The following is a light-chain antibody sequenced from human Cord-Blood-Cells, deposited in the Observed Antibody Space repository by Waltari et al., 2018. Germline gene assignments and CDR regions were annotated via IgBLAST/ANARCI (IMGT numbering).Light chain of an antibody. CDR1: SSDVGGYNY. CDR2: DVS. V-gene: IGLV2-14*01. Sequence: QSALTQPASVSGSPGQSITISCTGTSSDVGGYNYVSWYQQPPGKAPQLMIYDVSKPPSGVSIRFSGSKSGNTASLTISGLQAEDEADYYCSSYTSSSTLVVFGGGTKLTVL. J-gene: IGLJ2*01. CDR3: SSYTSSSTLVV.